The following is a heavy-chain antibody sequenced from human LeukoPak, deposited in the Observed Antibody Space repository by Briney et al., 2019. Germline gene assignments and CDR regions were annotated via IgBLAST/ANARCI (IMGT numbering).Heavy chain of an antibody. CDR2: ISSSSTI. CDR1: GFTFSSYA. D-gene: IGHD5-18*01. V-gene: IGHV3-48*01. J-gene: IGHJ4*02. CDR3: ARDGQLTY. Sequence: PGGSLRLSCAASGFTFSSYAMHWVRQAPGKGLEWVSYISSSSTIYYADSVEGRFTISRGNAKNPLYLQMNSLRAEDTAVYYCARDGQLTYWGQGTLVTVSS.